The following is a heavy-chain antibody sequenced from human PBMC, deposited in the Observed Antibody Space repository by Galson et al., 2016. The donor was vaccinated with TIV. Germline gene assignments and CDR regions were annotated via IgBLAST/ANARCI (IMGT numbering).Heavy chain of an antibody. V-gene: IGHV1-18*04. CDR1: GYIFANYG. CDR2: ISAYNGET. Sequence: SVKVSCKASGYIFANYGITWVRQAPGQGLEWMGWISAYNGETDFAQRVQDRVAMTIDTSATTAYMDLRGLRSDDTAVYYCTRDRGSMTMIPVIDYYFGMDGWGQGTTVTISS. J-gene: IGHJ6*02. CDR3: TRDRGSMTMIPVIDYYFGMDG. D-gene: IGHD3-22*01.